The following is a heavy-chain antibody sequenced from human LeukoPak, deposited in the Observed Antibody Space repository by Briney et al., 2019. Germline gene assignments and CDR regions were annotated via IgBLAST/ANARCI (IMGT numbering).Heavy chain of an antibody. CDR2: IRYDGSNK. CDR1: GFTFSSYG. J-gene: IGHJ5*02. V-gene: IGHV3-30*02. CDR3: TTGLYDYDSGSYSFP. Sequence: PGGSLRLSCAASGFTFSSYGMHWVRQAPGKGLEWVAFIRYDGSNKYYADSVKGRFTISRDNSKNTLYLQMNSLKTEDTAVYYCTTGLYDYDSGSYSFPWGQGTQVTVSS. D-gene: IGHD3-10*01.